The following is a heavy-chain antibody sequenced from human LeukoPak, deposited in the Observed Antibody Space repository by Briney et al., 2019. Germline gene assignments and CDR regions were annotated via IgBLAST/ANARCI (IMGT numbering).Heavy chain of an antibody. J-gene: IGHJ4*02. CDR2: IIPIFGTA. CDR3: ARVRLMYYYDSSGYYWRY. CDR1: GGTFSSYA. D-gene: IGHD3-22*01. Sequence: SVKVSCKASGGTFSSYAISWVRQAPGQGLEWMGGIIPIFGTANYAQKFQGRVTITADESTSTAYMELSSLRSEDTAVYYCARVRLMYYYDSSGYYWRYWGQGTLVTVSS. V-gene: IGHV1-69*01.